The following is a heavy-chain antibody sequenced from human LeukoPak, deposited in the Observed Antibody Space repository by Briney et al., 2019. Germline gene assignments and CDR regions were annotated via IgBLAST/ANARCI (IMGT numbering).Heavy chain of an antibody. CDR3: ARERIITMVRGYYFDY. J-gene: IGHJ4*02. V-gene: IGHV4-4*02. CDR1: GGSISSNNW. D-gene: IGHD3-10*01. Sequence: SGTLSLTCAVSGGSISSNNWWSWVRQPPGKGLEWIGEIYHTGSTNYNPSLKSRVTISVDTSENQFSLKLSSVTAADTAVYYCARERIITMVRGYYFDYWGQGTLVTVSS. CDR2: IYHTGST.